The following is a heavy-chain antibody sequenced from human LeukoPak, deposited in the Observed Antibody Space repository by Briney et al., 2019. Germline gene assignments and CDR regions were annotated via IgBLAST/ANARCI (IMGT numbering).Heavy chain of an antibody. CDR1: GFTFSGYA. J-gene: IGHJ5*02. D-gene: IGHD6-13*01. Sequence: AGGSLRLSCAASGFTFSGYAMHWVRQAPGKGLEWVALISYEGSNKYYADSVKGRFTISRDNSKNTLYLQMNSLRPEDTAVYYCARDPGRKGGSSSSWGRNWFDPWGQGTLVTVSS. V-gene: IGHV3-30-3*01. CDR2: ISYEGSNK. CDR3: ARDPGRKGGSSSSWGRNWFDP.